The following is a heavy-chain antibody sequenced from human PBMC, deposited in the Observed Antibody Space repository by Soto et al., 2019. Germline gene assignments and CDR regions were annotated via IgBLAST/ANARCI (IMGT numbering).Heavy chain of an antibody. V-gene: IGHV5-10-1*01. Sequence: GESLKISCKGSGYSFTSYWISWVRQMPGKGLEWMGRIDPSDSYTNYSPSFQGHVTISADKSISTAYLQWSSLKASDTAMYYCARRAKYYYDSSGYYPSDVWGQGTTVTVS. CDR1: GYSFTSYW. J-gene: IGHJ6*02. CDR3: ARRAKYYYDSSGYYPSDV. CDR2: IDPSDSYT. D-gene: IGHD3-22*01.